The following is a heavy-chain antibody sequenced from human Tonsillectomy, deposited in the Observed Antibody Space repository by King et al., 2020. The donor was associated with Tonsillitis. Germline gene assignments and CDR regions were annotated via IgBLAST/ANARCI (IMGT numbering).Heavy chain of an antibody. V-gene: IGHV2-5*02. CDR2: IYWDDDK. CDR1: GFSLSTSGVG. CDR3: SHRFKWDPLFDY. J-gene: IGHJ4*02. D-gene: IGHD1-26*01. Sequence: TLKESGPTLVKPTQTLTLTCTFSGFSLSTSGVGVGWIRQPPGKALDWLALIYWDDDKRYSPSLKSRLTITKDTSKNQVVLTMTNMDPVDTATYYCSHRFKWDPLFDYWGQGTLVTVSS.